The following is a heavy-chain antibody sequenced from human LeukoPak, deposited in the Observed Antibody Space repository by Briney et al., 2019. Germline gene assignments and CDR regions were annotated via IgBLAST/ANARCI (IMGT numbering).Heavy chain of an antibody. J-gene: IGHJ6*04. CDR1: GFTFTTSA. CDR2: IVVGRGNT. CDR3: AADSRRNYYGSGSYYIPYYYGMDV. D-gene: IGHD3-10*01. V-gene: IGHV1-58*01. Sequence: GASVKVSCKASGFTFTTSAVQWVRQARGKRLEWIGWIVVGRGNTNYAQKFQGRVTITRDMSTSTAYMELSSLRSEDTAVYYCAADSRRNYYGSGSYYIPYYYGMDVWGKGTTVTVSS.